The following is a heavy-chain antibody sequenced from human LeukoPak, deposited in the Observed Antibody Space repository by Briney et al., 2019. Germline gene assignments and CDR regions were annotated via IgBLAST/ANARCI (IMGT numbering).Heavy chain of an antibody. CDR3: ARHRCSGGSCYPMNWFDP. D-gene: IGHD2-15*01. J-gene: IGHJ5*02. CDR1: GGSFSGYY. Sequence: SETLSLTCAVYGGSFSGYYWSWIRQPPGKGLEWIGEINHSGSTNYNPSLKSRVTISVDTSKNQFSLKLSSVTAADTAVYYCARHRCSGGSCYPMNWFDPWGRGTLVTVSS. V-gene: IGHV4-34*01. CDR2: INHSGST.